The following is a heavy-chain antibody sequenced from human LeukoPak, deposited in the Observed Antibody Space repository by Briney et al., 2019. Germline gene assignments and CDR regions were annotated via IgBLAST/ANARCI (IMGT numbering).Heavy chain of an antibody. Sequence: GGSLRLSCAASGFTVSSNYMSWVRQAPGKGLEWVSSISSSGTYVYYADSVKGRFTISRDNAKNSLSLQMNSLRADDAAVYYCARASSKQLAGYLPDGFDIWGQGTMVTVSS. CDR2: ISSSGTYV. D-gene: IGHD3-9*01. J-gene: IGHJ3*02. CDR3: ARASSKQLAGYLPDGFDI. V-gene: IGHV3-21*01. CDR1: GFTVSSNY.